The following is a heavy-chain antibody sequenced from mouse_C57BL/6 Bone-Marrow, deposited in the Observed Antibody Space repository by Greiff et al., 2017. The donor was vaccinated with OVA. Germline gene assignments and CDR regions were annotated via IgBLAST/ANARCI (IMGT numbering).Heavy chain of an antibody. CDR1: GFNIKDDY. V-gene: IGHV14-4*01. D-gene: IGHD2-4*01. Sequence: EVQLQQSGAELVRPGASVKLSCTASGFNIKDDYMHWVKQRPEQGLEWIGWIDPENGDTEYASKFQGKATLTADTSSNTAYLQLSSLTSEDTAVYYCTKDYYDYLYYAMDYWGQGTSVTVSS. J-gene: IGHJ4*01. CDR2: IDPENGDT. CDR3: TKDYYDYLYYAMDY.